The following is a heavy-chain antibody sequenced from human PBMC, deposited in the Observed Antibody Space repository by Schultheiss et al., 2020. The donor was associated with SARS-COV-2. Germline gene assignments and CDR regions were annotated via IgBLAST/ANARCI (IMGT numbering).Heavy chain of an antibody. CDR1: GFTFSSYG. V-gene: IGHV3-30*03. Sequence: GGSLRLSCAASGFTFSSYGMHWVRQAPGKGLEWVAVISYDGSNKYYADSVKGRFTISRDNSKNTLYLQMNSLRDEDTAVYYCARDQFEWLVQAWYYYGMDVWGQGTTVTVSS. CDR2: ISYDGSNK. J-gene: IGHJ6*02. CDR3: ARDQFEWLVQAWYYYGMDV. D-gene: IGHD6-19*01.